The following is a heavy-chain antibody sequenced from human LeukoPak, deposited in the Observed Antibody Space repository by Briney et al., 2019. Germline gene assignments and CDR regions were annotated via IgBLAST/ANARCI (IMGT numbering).Heavy chain of an antibody. Sequence: GGSLRLSCAASGFTFSSFSMSWVRQAPGKGLEWVSFISSSSSYIYYADSVKGRFTISRHNSKNTLYLQMNSLRAEDTAVYYCAKSSGWYKNGFDYWGQGTLVTVSS. V-gene: IGHV3-21*04. D-gene: IGHD6-19*01. CDR3: AKSSGWYKNGFDY. CDR1: GFTFSSFS. J-gene: IGHJ4*02. CDR2: ISSSSSYI.